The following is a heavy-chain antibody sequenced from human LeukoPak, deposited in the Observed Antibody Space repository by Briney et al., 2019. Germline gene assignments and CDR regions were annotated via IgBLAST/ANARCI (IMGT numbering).Heavy chain of an antibody. CDR2: INPDSGAT. V-gene: IGHV1-2*02. CDR1: GYTFTDSY. CDR3: ARDLWVYGILTGFCY. D-gene: IGHD3-9*01. Sequence: ASVKVSCKASGYTFTDSYIQWVRQAPGQGLEWMGWINPDSGATNYAQKFQGRVTETRDTSISTAYMELSSLTSDDTAVYFCARDLWVYGILTGFCYWGQGTLVTVSS. J-gene: IGHJ4*02.